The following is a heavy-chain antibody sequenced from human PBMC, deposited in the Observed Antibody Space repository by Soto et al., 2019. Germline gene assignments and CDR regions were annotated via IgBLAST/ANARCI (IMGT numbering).Heavy chain of an antibody. D-gene: IGHD3-3*01. J-gene: IGHJ4*02. CDR2: ISGSGGST. CDR3: AKDDGNRKRYYDFWSGFDY. Sequence: GGSLRLSCAASGLPFSSYAMILVRPAKGKGLEWVSAISGSGGSTYYADSVKGRFTISRDNSKNTLYLQMNSLRAEDTAVYYCAKDDGNRKRYYDFWSGFDYWGQGTLVTVSS. CDR1: GLPFSSYA. V-gene: IGHV3-23*01.